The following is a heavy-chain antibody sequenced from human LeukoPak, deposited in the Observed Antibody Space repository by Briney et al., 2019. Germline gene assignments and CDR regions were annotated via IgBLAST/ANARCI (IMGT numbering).Heavy chain of an antibody. CDR1: GFTFSSYA. CDR2: ISGSGSST. Sequence: GGSLRLSCAASGFTFSSYAMSWVRQAPGKGLEWVSAISGSGSSTYYADSVKGRFTISRDNSKNTLYLQMNSLRAEDTAVYYCATHRLSYDILTGYRNYFDYWGQGTLVTVSS. D-gene: IGHD3-9*01. V-gene: IGHV3-23*01. J-gene: IGHJ4*02. CDR3: ATHRLSYDILTGYRNYFDY.